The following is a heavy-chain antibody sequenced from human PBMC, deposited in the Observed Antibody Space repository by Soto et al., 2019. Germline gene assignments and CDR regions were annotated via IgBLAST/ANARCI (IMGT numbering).Heavy chain of an antibody. J-gene: IGHJ5*02. V-gene: IGHV4-59*01. CDR2: IYYSGST. Sequence: PSETLSLTCTVSGGSISSYYWSWIRQPPGKGLEWIGYIYYSGSTNYNPSLKSRVTISVDTSKNQFSLKLSSVTAADTAVYYCARVRRPYYDFWSGYLGYWFDPWGQGTLVTVSS. CDR3: ARVRRPYYDFWSGYLGYWFDP. CDR1: GGSISSYY. D-gene: IGHD3-3*01.